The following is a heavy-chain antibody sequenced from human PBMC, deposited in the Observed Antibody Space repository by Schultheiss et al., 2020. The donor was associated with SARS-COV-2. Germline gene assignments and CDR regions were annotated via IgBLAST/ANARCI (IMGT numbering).Heavy chain of an antibody. Sequence: ASVKVSCQASRYTFTKYFTQWVRQAPGQGLEWMGWINPNSGGTNYAQKFQGRVTMTTDTSTSTAYMELRSLRSDDTAVYYCATPSVDTAMVAFAFDIWGQGTMVTVSS. V-gene: IGHV1-2*02. CDR2: INPNSGGT. CDR1: RYTFTKYF. D-gene: IGHD5-18*01. J-gene: IGHJ3*02. CDR3: ATPSVDTAMVAFAFDI.